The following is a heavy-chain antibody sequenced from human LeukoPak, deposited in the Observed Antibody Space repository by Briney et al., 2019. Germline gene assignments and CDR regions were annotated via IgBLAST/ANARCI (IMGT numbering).Heavy chain of an antibody. Sequence: GSSVKVSCKASGGTFSSYAISWLRQAPGQGLERMGGIIPIFGTANYAQKFQGRVTITADESTSTAYMELSSLRSEDTAVYYCAIDSSGYYSRGYFDYWGQGTLVTVSS. V-gene: IGHV1-69*01. J-gene: IGHJ4*02. D-gene: IGHD3-22*01. CDR1: GGTFSSYA. CDR3: AIDSSGYYSRGYFDY. CDR2: IIPIFGTA.